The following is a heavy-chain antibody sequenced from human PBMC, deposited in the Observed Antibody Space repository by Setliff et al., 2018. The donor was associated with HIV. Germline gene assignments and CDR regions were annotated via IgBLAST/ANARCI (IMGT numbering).Heavy chain of an antibody. CDR2: IKQDGSEK. Sequence: GGSLRLSCAASGFSFSSHWMHWVRQAPGKGLEWVASIKQDGSEKYYVDSVKGRFTISRDNAKNSLSLQMNSLGGDDTAVYYCARAIFGSGWSHCHFDLWGRGTLVTVSS. J-gene: IGHJ2*01. CDR3: ARAIFGSGWSHCHFDL. D-gene: IGHD6-19*01. V-gene: IGHV3-7*03. CDR1: GFSFSSHW.